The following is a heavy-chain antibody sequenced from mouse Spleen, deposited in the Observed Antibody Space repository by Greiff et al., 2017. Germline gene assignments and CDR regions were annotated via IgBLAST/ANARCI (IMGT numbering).Heavy chain of an antibody. V-gene: IGHV1-18*01. CDR2: INPNNGGT. Sequence: VQLQQSGPELVKPGASVKIPCKASGYTFTDYNMDWVKQSHGKSLEWIGDINPNNGGTIYNQKFKGKATLIVDKSSSTAYMELRSLTSEDTAVYYCARREYSNYYAMDYWGQGTSVTVSS. CDR3: ARREYSNYYAMDY. CDR1: GYTFTDYN. J-gene: IGHJ4*01. D-gene: IGHD2-5*01.